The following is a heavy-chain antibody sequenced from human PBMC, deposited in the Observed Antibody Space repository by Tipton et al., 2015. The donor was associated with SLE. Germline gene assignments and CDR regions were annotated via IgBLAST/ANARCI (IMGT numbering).Heavy chain of an antibody. CDR2: RYYSGST. Sequence: TLSLTCTVSDGSIFISNDYWSWIRKPPGKGLDWNGYRYYSGSTTYNPSLKSRVTISVDTSKNQFSLKLSSVSAADTAVYYCARRRIVYGFHGLDFWGQGALVTVSS. V-gene: IGHV4-61*01. CDR3: ARRRIVYGFHGLDF. D-gene: IGHD2-8*01. CDR1: DGSIFISNDY. J-gene: IGHJ4*02.